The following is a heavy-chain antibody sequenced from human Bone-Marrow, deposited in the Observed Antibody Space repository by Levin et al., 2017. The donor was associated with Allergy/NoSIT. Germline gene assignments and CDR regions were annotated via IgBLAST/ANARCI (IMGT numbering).Heavy chain of an antibody. V-gene: IGHV3-48*01. CDR2: INSSSGTI. J-gene: IGHJ4*02. CDR1: GFTFSSYS. CDR3: VRGLPDY. Sequence: PGGSLRLSCATSGFTFSSYSMNWVRQAPGKGLEWVSYINSSSGTIYYADPVKGRFTISRDNAKKSLYLQMSSLRVEDTAVYYCVRGLPDYWGQGTLVTVSS.